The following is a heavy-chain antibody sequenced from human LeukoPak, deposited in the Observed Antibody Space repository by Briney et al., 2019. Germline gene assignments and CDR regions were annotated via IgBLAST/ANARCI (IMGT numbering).Heavy chain of an antibody. Sequence: GRSLRLSCAASGFTFSSYAMHWVRQAPGKGLEWVAFIRYDGSNKYYADSVKGRFTISRDNSKNTLYLQMNSLRAEDTAVYYCAKSDCSSTSCYSVYFQHWGQGTLVTVSS. V-gene: IGHV3-30*04. J-gene: IGHJ1*01. CDR3: AKSDCSSTSCYSVYFQH. CDR1: GFTFSSYA. D-gene: IGHD2-2*01. CDR2: IRYDGSNK.